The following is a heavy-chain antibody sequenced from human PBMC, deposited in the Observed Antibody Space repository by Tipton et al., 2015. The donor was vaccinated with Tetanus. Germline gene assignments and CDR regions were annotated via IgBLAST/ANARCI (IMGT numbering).Heavy chain of an antibody. Sequence: TLSLTCTVSGGSISSSSYYWGWIRQPPGKGLEWIGSIYYSGSTYYNPSPKSRVTISVDTSKNQFSLKLSSVTAADTAVYYCARQIFYDILTGYTDYWGQGTLVTVSS. CDR1: GGSISSSSYY. D-gene: IGHD3-9*01. CDR3: ARQIFYDILTGYTDY. J-gene: IGHJ4*02. V-gene: IGHV4-39*01. CDR2: IYYSGST.